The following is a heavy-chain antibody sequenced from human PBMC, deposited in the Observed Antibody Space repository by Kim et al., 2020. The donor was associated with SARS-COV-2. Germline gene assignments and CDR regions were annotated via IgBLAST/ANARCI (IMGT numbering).Heavy chain of an antibody. Sequence: SETLSLTCTVSGGSISSRSYYWGWIRQPPGKGLEWIGSIYYSGSTYYNPSLKSRVTISVDTSKNQFSLKLSSVTAADTAVYYCAGIIMITFGGVISGDYWGQGTLVTVSS. J-gene: IGHJ4*02. D-gene: IGHD3-16*02. CDR1: GGSISSRSYY. V-gene: IGHV4-39*01. CDR3: AGIIMITFGGVISGDY. CDR2: IYYSGST.